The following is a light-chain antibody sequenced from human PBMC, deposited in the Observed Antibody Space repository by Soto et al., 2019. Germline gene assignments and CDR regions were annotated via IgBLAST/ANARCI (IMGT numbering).Light chain of an antibody. Sequence: DIQMTQSPSTLSASVGVRVTITCRASQSISSWLAWYQQKPGKAPKLLIYDASSLESGVPSRFSGSGSGTEFTLTISSLQPDDFATYYCQQYNSYSLLTFGGGTKWIS. V-gene: IGKV1-5*01. CDR2: DAS. J-gene: IGKJ4*01. CDR1: QSISSW. CDR3: QQYNSYSLLT.